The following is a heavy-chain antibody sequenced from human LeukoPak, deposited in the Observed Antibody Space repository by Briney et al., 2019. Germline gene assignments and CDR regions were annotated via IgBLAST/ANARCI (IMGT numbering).Heavy chain of an antibody. Sequence: ASVKVSCKASGGTFSSYAISWVRQAPGQGLEWMGGIIPIFGTANYAQKFQGRVTITADESTSTAYMELSSLRSEDTAVYYCARAGYEIAVAGTSAWFDPWGQGTLVTVSS. J-gene: IGHJ5*02. D-gene: IGHD6-19*01. CDR3: ARAGYEIAVAGTSAWFDP. CDR1: GGTFSSYA. V-gene: IGHV1-69*13. CDR2: IIPIFGTA.